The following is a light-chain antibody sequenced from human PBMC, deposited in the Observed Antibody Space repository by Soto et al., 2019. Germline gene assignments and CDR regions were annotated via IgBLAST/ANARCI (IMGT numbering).Light chain of an antibody. CDR3: QQYHTYSRT. CDR2: DAS. V-gene: IGKV1-5*01. CDR1: HNVNMW. J-gene: IGKJ1*01. Sequence: DIQMTQSPSTLSASVGDRVTVTCRASHNVNMWLAWYQQKPGKAPKLLIYDASSLQSGVPSRFTGRGPGTEFTLSISSLQPDDFATYYCQQYHTYSRTFGQGTKVDIK.